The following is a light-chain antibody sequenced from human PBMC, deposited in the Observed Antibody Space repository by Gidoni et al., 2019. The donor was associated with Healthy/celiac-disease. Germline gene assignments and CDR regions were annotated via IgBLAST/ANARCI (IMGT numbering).Light chain of an antibody. CDR2: GKN. CDR1: SLRSYY. CDR3: NSRDSSGNHLE. V-gene: IGLV3-19*01. J-gene: IGLJ2*01. Sequence: AVSVALGQTVRITCQGVSLRSYYASWYQQKPGQAPVLVIYGKNNRPSGIPDRFSGSNTGNTASLTITGAQAEDEADYYCNSRDSSGNHLEFGGGTKLTVL.